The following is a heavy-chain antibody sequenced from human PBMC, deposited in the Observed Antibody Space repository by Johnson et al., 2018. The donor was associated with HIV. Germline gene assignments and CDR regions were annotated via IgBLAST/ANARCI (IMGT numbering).Heavy chain of an antibody. J-gene: IGHJ3*01. Sequence: VQLVESGGRVVRPGGSLTLSCAASGFTFSSYWMHWVRQAPGKGLLWVSRINSAGSSTGYADSVKGRFTISRDNAKNTLYLQMNSLRTEDTAVYYCARDHPTPGARVHVFDLWGQGTMVTVSS. V-gene: IGHV3-74*01. D-gene: IGHD2-15*01. CDR1: GFTFSSYW. CDR3: ARDHPTPGARVHVFDL. CDR2: INSAGSST.